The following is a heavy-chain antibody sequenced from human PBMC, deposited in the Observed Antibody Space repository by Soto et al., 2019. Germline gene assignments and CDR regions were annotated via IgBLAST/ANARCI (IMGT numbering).Heavy chain of an antibody. CDR3: ANDRGSSSWYLEEDQNWFDT. CDR1: GFTFSSYW. J-gene: IGHJ5*02. CDR2: IKQDGSEK. D-gene: IGHD6-13*01. V-gene: IGHV3-7*03. Sequence: GGSLRLSCAASGFTFSSYWMSWVRQAPGKGLEWVANIKQDGSEKYYVDSVKGRFTISRDNAKNSLYLQMNSLRAEDTAVYYCANDRGSSSWYLEEDQNWFDTWGQGTLVTVSS.